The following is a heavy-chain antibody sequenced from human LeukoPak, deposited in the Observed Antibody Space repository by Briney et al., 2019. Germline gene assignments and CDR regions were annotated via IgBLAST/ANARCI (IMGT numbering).Heavy chain of an antibody. D-gene: IGHD3-10*01. CDR1: GHTFTSYY. J-gene: IGHJ4*02. CDR2: VNPSGGST. V-gene: IGHV1-46*01. Sequence: GASVKVSCKASGHTFTSYYIHWVRQAPGQGLEWMGIVNPSGGSTSYAQNFQGRVTVTRDTSTNTVYMELSSLRSGDTAVYYCAGSTMVRGVWDYWGQGTLVTVSS. CDR3: AGSTMVRGVWDY.